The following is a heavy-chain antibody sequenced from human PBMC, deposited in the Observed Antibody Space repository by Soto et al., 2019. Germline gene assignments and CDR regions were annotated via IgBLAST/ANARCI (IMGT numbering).Heavy chain of an antibody. CDR3: GGVRGPFCGGECYPPTPNWFDP. D-gene: IGHD2-21*01. J-gene: IGHJ5*02. CDR1: GGSISSDSYY. CDR2: ISYSGST. V-gene: IGHV4-39*01. Sequence: SETLSLTCTVSGGSISSDSYYWGWIRQPPGKGLEWIGSISYSGSTYYNASLKSRVTISVDTSKNQFSLKLSSVTAADTAVYYCGGVRGPFCGGECYPPTPNWFDPWGQGTLVTVSS.